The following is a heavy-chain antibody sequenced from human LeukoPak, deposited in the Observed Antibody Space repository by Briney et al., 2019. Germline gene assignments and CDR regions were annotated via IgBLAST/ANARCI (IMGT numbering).Heavy chain of an antibody. J-gene: IGHJ4*02. CDR3: ARSGYSYGFLDY. CDR2: IRYDGSNK. CDR1: GFTFSSYG. V-gene: IGHV3-30*02. Sequence: GGSLRLSCAASGFTFSSYGMHWVRQAPGKGLEWVAFIRYDGSNKYYADSVKGRFTISRDNSKNTLYLRMNSLRAEDTAVYYCARSGYSYGFLDYWGQGTLVTVSS. D-gene: IGHD5-18*01.